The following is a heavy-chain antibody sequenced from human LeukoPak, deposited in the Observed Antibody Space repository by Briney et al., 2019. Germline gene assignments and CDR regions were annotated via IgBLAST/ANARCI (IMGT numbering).Heavy chain of an antibody. CDR3: ARDPPPRGWFDP. V-gene: IGHV4-61*02. D-gene: IGHD3-10*01. CDR1: GVAISSVTYY. J-gene: IGHJ5*02. CDR2: VYPSGAT. Sequence: SETLSLTCDVSGVAISSVTYYWSWIRQPAGKGLEWIGRVYPSGATDYNPSFKSRVTISVDTSKNQFSLKLNSVTAADTAVYYCARDPPPRGWFDPWGQGTLVTVSS.